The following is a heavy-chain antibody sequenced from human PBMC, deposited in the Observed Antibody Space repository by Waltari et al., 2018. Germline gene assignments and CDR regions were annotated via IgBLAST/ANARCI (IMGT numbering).Heavy chain of an antibody. Sequence: QAPGKGLEWVSYISSSSSTIYYADSVKGRFTISRDNAKNSLYLQMNSLRAEDTAVYYCASYGSVGATMIDYWGQGTLVTVSS. D-gene: IGHD1-26*01. V-gene: IGHV3-48*01. CDR2: ISSSSSTI. J-gene: IGHJ4*02. CDR3: ASYGSVGATMIDY.